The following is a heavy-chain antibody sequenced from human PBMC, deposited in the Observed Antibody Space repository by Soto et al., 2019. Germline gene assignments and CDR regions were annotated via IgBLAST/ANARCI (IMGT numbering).Heavy chain of an antibody. CDR1: GFTFSSYG. CDR3: ARTDSSGYFLDY. J-gene: IGHJ4*02. V-gene: IGHV3-33*01. Sequence: GGSLRLSCAASGFTFSSYGMHWVRQAPGKGLEWVAVIWYDGSNKYYADSVKGRFTISRDNSKNTLYLQMNSLRAEDTAVYYCARTDSSGYFLDYWGQGTLVTVSS. CDR2: IWYDGSNK. D-gene: IGHD3-22*01.